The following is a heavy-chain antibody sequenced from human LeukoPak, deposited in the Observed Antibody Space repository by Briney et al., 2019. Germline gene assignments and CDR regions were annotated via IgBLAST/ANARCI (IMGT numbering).Heavy chain of an antibody. Sequence: SQTLSLTCAISGDSVSSNRATWNWIRQSPSRGLEWLGRTYYRSKWSTDYAGSVKGRITINPDTSKNQFSLHLSSVTPEDTAIYYCARAMSSTGNNSFDAWGQGTLVTVSS. D-gene: IGHD1-1*01. V-gene: IGHV6-1*01. CDR2: TYYRSKWST. CDR3: ARAMSSTGNNSFDA. J-gene: IGHJ5*02. CDR1: GDSVSSNRAT.